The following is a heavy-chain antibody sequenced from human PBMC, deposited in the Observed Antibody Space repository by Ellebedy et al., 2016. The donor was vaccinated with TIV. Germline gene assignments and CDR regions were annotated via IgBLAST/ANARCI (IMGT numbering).Heavy chain of an antibody. V-gene: IGHV4-39*01. Sequence: SETLSLTXTVSGDSITNSAYHWGWIRQPPGGGLEWVAIIYFSGNTYHNPSLKSRVSIYGDTSKNQFSLELRSVTAADTAVYYCGRHRFGGGYIAWGQGTQVTVSS. CDR3: GRHRFGGGYIA. J-gene: IGHJ4*02. D-gene: IGHD5-24*01. CDR1: GDSITNSAYH. CDR2: IYFSGNT.